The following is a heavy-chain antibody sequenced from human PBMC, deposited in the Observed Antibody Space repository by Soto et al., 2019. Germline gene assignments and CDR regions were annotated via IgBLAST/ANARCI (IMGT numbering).Heavy chain of an antibody. Sequence: ASVKVSCKASGYTFTSYAMHWVRQAPGQRLEWMGWINAGNGNTKYSQKFQGRVTITADESTGTAYMELTSLRSEDTAVYYCARDKDRQQLGGNYYYGIDVWGQGTTVTVS. CDR3: ARDKDRQQLGGNYYYGIDV. CDR2: INAGNGNT. CDR1: GYTFTSYA. D-gene: IGHD3-3*02. J-gene: IGHJ6*02. V-gene: IGHV1-3*01.